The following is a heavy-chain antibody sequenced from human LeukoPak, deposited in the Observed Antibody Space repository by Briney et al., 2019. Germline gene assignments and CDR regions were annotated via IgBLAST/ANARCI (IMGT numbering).Heavy chain of an antibody. Sequence: PGGSLRLSCAASGFTFSSYWMSWVRQAPGKGLEWVANIKQDGSEKYYVDSVKGRFTISRDNAKNSLYLQMNSLRAEDTAVYYCARDGGPYSSSRMWWYYYYYYMDVWGKGTTVTVSS. CDR2: IKQDGSEK. CDR1: GFTFSSYW. D-gene: IGHD6-6*01. CDR3: ARDGGPYSSSRMWWYYYYYYMDV. J-gene: IGHJ6*03. V-gene: IGHV3-7*01.